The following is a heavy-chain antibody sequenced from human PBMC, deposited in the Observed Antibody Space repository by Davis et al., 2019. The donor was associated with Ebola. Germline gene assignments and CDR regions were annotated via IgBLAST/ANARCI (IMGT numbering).Heavy chain of an antibody. CDR3: ARSLKTREFDS. CDR2: SRNKANSYTT. V-gene: IGHV3-72*01. CDR1: GFTVSSNY. Sequence: GESLKISCAASGFTVSSNYMNWVRQTPGKGLEWVARSRNKANSYTTEYAASVKGRFTISRDDSENSLSLQMNSLKTEDTAVYYCARSLKTREFDSWGQGTLVTVSS. J-gene: IGHJ4*02.